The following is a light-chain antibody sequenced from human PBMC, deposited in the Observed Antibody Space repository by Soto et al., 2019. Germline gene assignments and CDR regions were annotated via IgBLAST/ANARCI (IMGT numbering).Light chain of an antibody. CDR3: SSYTSSSTLWV. Sequence: QSALTQPASVSGSPGQSITISCTGTSSDVGGYNYVSWYQQHPGKAPKLMIYEFSNRPSGVSNRFSGSKSGNTASLTISGLQAEEEADYSCSSYTSSSTLWVFGGGTKLTVL. V-gene: IGLV2-14*01. J-gene: IGLJ3*02. CDR2: EFS. CDR1: SSDVGGYNY.